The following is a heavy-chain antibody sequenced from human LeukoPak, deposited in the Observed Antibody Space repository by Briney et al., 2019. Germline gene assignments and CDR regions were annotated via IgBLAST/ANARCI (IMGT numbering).Heavy chain of an antibody. Sequence: ASVKVSCKASGGTCSSYAISWVRQAPGQGLEWMGRIIPIFGTANYAQKFQGRVTITTDESTSTAYMELSSLRSEDTAVYYCARRYSYPDAFDIWGQGTMVTVSS. CDR1: GGTCSSYA. CDR2: IIPIFGTA. V-gene: IGHV1-69*05. J-gene: IGHJ3*02. D-gene: IGHD5-18*01. CDR3: ARRYSYPDAFDI.